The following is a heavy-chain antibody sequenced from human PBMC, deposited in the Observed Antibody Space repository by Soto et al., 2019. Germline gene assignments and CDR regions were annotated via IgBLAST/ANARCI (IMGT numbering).Heavy chain of an antibody. V-gene: IGHV1-2*02. Sequence: ASVKVSCKASRYTFTGYYIHWVRQAPGQGLEWMGWINPNSGGTNYAQKFQGRATMTRDTSISTAYMELSRLRSDDTAVYYCASQNPGYYDFWSGYPHDYYYYGMDVWGQGTKVTVS. CDR2: INPNSGGT. J-gene: IGHJ6*02. CDR3: ASQNPGYYDFWSGYPHDYYYYGMDV. CDR1: RYTFTGYY. D-gene: IGHD3-3*01.